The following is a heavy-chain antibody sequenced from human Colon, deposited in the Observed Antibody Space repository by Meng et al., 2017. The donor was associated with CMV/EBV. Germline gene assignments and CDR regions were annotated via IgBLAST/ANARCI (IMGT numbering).Heavy chain of an antibody. CDR2: ISPDTGNT. D-gene: IGHD1-14*01. CDR3: ARDQGWYTRPLAV. CDR1: GYTFTDYD. Sequence: ASVKVSCKTSGYTFTDYDLNWVRQAPGQGLEWMGWISPDTGNTNYAQKVQGRVSMTTDTSTNTAYMELRSLRSDDTAVYYCARDQGWYTRPLAVWGQGTTVTVSS. J-gene: IGHJ6*02. V-gene: IGHV1-18*01.